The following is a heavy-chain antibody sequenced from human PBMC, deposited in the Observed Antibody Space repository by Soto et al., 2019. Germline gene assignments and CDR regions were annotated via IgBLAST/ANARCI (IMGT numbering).Heavy chain of an antibody. Sequence: QVQLVQSGAEVKKPGASVKVSCKTSGYTFTSHGITWVRQAPGQGLEWMGWISGDNDNTKYAQTFQGRVTVTTDTSTRTAYMEMRSLRSDDSAVYFCARRTAMDGTSGFDMWGQGTMVSVSS. J-gene: IGHJ3*02. CDR1: GYTFTSHG. CDR2: ISGDNDNT. V-gene: IGHV1-18*01. CDR3: ARRTAMDGTSGFDM. D-gene: IGHD6-19*01.